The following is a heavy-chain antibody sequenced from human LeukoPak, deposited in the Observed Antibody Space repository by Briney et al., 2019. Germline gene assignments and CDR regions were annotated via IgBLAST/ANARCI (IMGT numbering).Heavy chain of an antibody. V-gene: IGHV3-66*02. D-gene: IGHD2-2*01. CDR2: MYTGGGR. J-gene: IGHJ4*02. CDR1: GFSVSNYY. CDR3: ARDFWDDIVVVPAALYYFDY. Sequence: GGSLRLSCAASGFSVSNYYMSWVRQPPGKGLEWVSVMYTGGGRYYGDSVKGRFTTSRDNSKNTLYLQMNSLRAEDTAVYYCARDFWDDIVVVPAALYYFDYWGQGTLVTVSS.